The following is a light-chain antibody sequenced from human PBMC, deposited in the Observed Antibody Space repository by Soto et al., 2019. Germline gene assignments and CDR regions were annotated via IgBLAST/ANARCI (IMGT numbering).Light chain of an antibody. CDR3: QQSYSTPRT. V-gene: IGKV1-39*01. Sequence: DIQMTQSPSSLSASVGDRVTITCRASQSISSYLNWYQQKPGKAPKLLMYAASSLQSGVPSRFSGSGAGTDFTLTISSLQPEDIATDYCQQSYSTPRTFGQGTKVEIK. J-gene: IGKJ1*01. CDR2: AAS. CDR1: QSISSY.